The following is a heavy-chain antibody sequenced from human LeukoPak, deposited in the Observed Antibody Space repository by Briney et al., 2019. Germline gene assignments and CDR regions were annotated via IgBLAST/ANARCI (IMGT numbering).Heavy chain of an antibody. V-gene: IGHV3-48*03. CDR3: ARPFVWGLATQGLDY. J-gene: IGHJ4*02. CDR2: IS. CDR1: GFCFSSYE. Sequence: PGGSLRLSCVASGFCFSSYEMNWVRQAPGKGLEWVSYISAMKGRFTISRDNAENSLYLQMNSLRAEDTAVYYCARPFVWGLATQGLDYWGQGTLVTVSS. D-gene: IGHD3-16*01.